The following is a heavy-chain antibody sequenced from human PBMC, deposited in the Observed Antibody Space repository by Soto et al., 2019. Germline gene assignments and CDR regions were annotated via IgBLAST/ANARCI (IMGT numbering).Heavy chain of an antibody. V-gene: IGHV3-23*01. D-gene: IGHD6-6*01. Sequence: EVQLLESGGGLVQPGGSLRLSCAASGFTFSTYAMSWVRQAPGKGLEWVSAISGTGGSPYYADSVTGRFTISRDNSKNTLYLQMNSLRAEDTAVYYCAKNWDTTSSSSSHWGQGTLVTVSS. CDR3: AKNWDTTSSSSSH. CDR1: GFTFSTYA. CDR2: ISGTGGSP. J-gene: IGHJ4*02.